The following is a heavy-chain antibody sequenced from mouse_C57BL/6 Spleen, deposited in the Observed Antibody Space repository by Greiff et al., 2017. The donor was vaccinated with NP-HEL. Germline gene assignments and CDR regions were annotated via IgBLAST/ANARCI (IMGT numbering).Heavy chain of an antibody. CDR1: GYTFTSYW. Sequence: VQLQQSGAELAKPGASVKLSCKASGYTFTSYWMHWVKQRPGQGLEWIGYINPSSGYTKYNQKFKDKATLTADKSSSTAYMQLSSLTYEDSAVYYCAEGTAQEDYAMDYWGQGTSVTVSS. D-gene: IGHD3-2*02. CDR3: AEGTAQEDYAMDY. J-gene: IGHJ4*01. V-gene: IGHV1-7*01. CDR2: INPSSGYT.